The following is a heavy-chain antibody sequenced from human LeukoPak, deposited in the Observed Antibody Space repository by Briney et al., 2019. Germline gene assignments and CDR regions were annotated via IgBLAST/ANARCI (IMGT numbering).Heavy chain of an antibody. D-gene: IGHD3/OR15-3a*01. CDR3: ARTLRHYGSMIFAPSFDY. CDR1: GFTFSSYS. V-gene: IGHV3-48*01. CDR2: ISSRSATI. J-gene: IGHJ4*02. Sequence: GGSLRLSCAASGFTFSSYSMNWVRQAPGKGLEWVSYISSRSATIYYADSVKGRFTISRDNAKNSLYLQMNSLRAEDTAIYYCARTLRHYGSMIFAPSFDYWGQGTLVTVSS.